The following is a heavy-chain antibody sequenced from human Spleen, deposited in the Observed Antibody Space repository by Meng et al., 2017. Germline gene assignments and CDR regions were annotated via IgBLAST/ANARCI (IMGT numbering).Heavy chain of an antibody. D-gene: IGHD6-19*01. J-gene: IGHJ4*02. V-gene: IGHV3-30*04. CDR1: GFTFSGYA. CDR2: IPYDGRNK. Sequence: GGSLRLSCAASGFTFSGYAMHWFRQAPGKGLEWVARIPYDGRNKYYADSVKGRFTISSDNTKKTLYLQMNSLRAEDTAAYYGARDWDSSGWYFDYWGKGTLVTVSS. CDR3: ARDWDSSGWYFDY.